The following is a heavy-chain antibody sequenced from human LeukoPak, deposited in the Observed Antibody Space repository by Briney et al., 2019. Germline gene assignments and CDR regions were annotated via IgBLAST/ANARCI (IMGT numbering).Heavy chain of an antibody. J-gene: IGHJ3*02. CDR2: ISDSGTTL. V-gene: IGHV3-48*04. CDR3: ARERVYYYDSSGYYRDAFDI. CDR1: GFTFSAYS. Sequence: GGSLRLSCAASGFTFSAYSMNWVRQAPGKGLEWVSYISDSGTTLYYADSVKGRFTISRDNAKNTLYLQMNSLRAEDTAVYYCARERVYYYDSSGYYRDAFDIWGQGTMVTVSS. D-gene: IGHD3-22*01.